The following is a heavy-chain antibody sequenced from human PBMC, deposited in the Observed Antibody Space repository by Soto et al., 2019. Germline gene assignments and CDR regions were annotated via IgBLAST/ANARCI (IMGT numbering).Heavy chain of an antibody. D-gene: IGHD4-4*01. V-gene: IGHV5-51*01. CDR3: ERHGNSLYYGMDV. J-gene: IGHJ6*02. CDR2: IYPGDSDT. CDR1: GYSIASYL. Sequence: VQLMRVSCQGFGYSIASYLSGWVRQMPGKGLEWMGIIYPGDSDTRYSPSCQGQVTISADKSISTAYLQWSSLKASDTAMYYCERHGNSLYYGMDVWGQGTTVTVSS.